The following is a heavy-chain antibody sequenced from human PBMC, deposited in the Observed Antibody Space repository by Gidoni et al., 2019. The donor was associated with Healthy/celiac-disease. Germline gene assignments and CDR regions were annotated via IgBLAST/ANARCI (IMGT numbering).Heavy chain of an antibody. CDR2: ISSSSSYI. D-gene: IGHD5-18*01. CDR3: ARDLYGYSYGYLDP. CDR1: GFTFGSYS. Sequence: EVQLVESGGGLVKPGGSLRPSCAASGFTFGSYSMNWVRQAPGKGLEWVSSISSSSSYIYYADSVKGRFTISRDNAKNSLYLQMNSLRAEDTAVYYCARDLYGYSYGYLDPWGQGTLVTVSS. V-gene: IGHV3-21*01. J-gene: IGHJ5*02.